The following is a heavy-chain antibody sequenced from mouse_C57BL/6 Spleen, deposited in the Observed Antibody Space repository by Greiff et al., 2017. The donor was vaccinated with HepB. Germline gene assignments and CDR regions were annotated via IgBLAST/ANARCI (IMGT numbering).Heavy chain of an antibody. V-gene: IGHV1-15*01. J-gene: IGHJ3*01. D-gene: IGHD2-3*01. Sequence: VQLQQSGAELVRPGASVTLSCKASGYTFTDYEMHWVKQTPVHGLEWIGAIDPETGGTAYNQKFKGKAILTADKSSSTAYMELRSLTSEDSAVYYCTNFDGYYSAWFAYWAKGLWSLSLQ. CDR1: GYTFTDYE. CDR3: TNFDGYYSAWFAY. CDR2: IDPETGGT.